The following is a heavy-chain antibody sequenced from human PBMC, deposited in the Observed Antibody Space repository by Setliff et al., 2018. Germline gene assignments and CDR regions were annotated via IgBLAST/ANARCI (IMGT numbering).Heavy chain of an antibody. CDR2: IHYSENT. CDR3: AGRDYGGGDS. CDR1: GGSITSGRYY. Sequence: SETLSLTCTVSGGSITSGRYYWGWIRQPPGQGLEWIASIHYSENTYYNPSLKTRVTISVDTSNNSFSLNLFSVTAADTAVYYCAGRDYGGGDSWGHGTLVTVSS. D-gene: IGHD4-17*01. V-gene: IGHV4-39*02. J-gene: IGHJ5*01.